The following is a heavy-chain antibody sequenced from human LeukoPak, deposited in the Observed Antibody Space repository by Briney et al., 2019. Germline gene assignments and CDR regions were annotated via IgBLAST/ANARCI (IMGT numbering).Heavy chain of an antibody. CDR1: GGAISGYC. CDR2: IYYTGST. J-gene: IGHJ4*02. CDR3: ARFDRDGYNLDY. V-gene: IGHV4-59*01. Sequence: SETLSLTCTVSGGAISGYCWTWIRQPPGKGLEWIGYIYYTGSTNYNPSLKSRVTISVDTSKNQFSLNLSSVTAADTALYYCARFDRDGYNLDYWGQGTLVTVSS. D-gene: IGHD5-24*01.